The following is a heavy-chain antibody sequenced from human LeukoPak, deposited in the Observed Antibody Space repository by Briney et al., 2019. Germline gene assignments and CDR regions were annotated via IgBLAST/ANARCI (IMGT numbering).Heavy chain of an antibody. V-gene: IGHV4-34*01. Sequence: SETLSLTCAVYGGSFSNYYWSWIRQPPGKGLEWIGEINHSGSTNYNPSLKSRVTISVDTSKNQFSLNLNSVTAADTAVYYCARSRQYSSSWYRNWFDPWGQGTLVTVSS. D-gene: IGHD6-13*01. CDR2: INHSGST. CDR3: ARSRQYSSSWYRNWFDP. CDR1: GGSFSNYY. J-gene: IGHJ5*02.